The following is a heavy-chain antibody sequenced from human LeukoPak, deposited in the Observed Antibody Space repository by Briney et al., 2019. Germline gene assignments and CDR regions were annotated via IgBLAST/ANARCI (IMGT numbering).Heavy chain of an antibody. J-gene: IGHJ6*02. CDR3: ARVPSCYSFCQHYYYYYGMDV. CDR2: MNPNSGNT. Sequence: ASVKVSCKASGYTFTSYDINWVRQATGQGLEWMGWMNPNSGNTGYAQKFQGRVTMTRNTSISTAYMELSSLRSEDTAVYYCARVPSCYSFCQHYYYYYGMDVWGQGTTVTVSS. D-gene: IGHD2-15*01. CDR1: GYTFTSYD. V-gene: IGHV1-8*01.